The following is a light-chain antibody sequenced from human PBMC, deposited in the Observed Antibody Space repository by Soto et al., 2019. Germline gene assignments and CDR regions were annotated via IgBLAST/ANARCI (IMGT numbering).Light chain of an antibody. CDR1: SSNIGAGYD. CDR2: ATS. CDR3: PSYDSSLSGYV. J-gene: IGLJ1*01. V-gene: IGLV1-40*01. Sequence: QSVLTQPPSVSGAPGQRVTISCTGGSSNIGAGYDVHWSQQLPGTAPKLLIYATSNRPSGVPDRFSGSKSGTSASLAVTGLRAEAEADYYCPSYDSSLSGYVFGTGTKLTVL.